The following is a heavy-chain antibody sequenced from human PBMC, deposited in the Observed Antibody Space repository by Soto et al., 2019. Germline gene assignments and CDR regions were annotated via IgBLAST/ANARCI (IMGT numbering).Heavy chain of an antibody. CDR2: IYYSGRT. CDR3: ARGSFSSSSSWFEP. Sequence: SETLSLTCTVSGGSISSGGYYWSWIRQHPGKGLEWIGYIYYSGRTYYNPSLHSRVSIAVDTTENQFSLKLTSVTAADTSVYYCARGSFSSSSSWFEPWGRGTLVTVS. D-gene: IGHD6-6*01. CDR1: GGSISSGGYY. J-gene: IGHJ5*02. V-gene: IGHV4-31*03.